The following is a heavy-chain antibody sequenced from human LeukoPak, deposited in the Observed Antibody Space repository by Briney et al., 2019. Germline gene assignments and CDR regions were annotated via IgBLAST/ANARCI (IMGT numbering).Heavy chain of an antibody. D-gene: IGHD3-22*01. V-gene: IGHV4-59*08. Sequence: PSETLSLTCTVSGGSISSYYWSWIRQPPGKGLEWIGYIYYSGSTNYNPSLKSRVTISVDTSKNQFSLKLSSVTAADTAVYYCARLSADYYDSSGYWPHYFDYWGQGTLVTVSS. J-gene: IGHJ4*02. CDR3: ARLSADYYDSSGYWPHYFDY. CDR1: GGSISSYY. CDR2: IYYSGST.